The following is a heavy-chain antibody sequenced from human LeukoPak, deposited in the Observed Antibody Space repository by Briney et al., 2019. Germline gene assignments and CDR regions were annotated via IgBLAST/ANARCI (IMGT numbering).Heavy chain of an antibody. CDR1: GGSVSSGSYY. CDR3: ARGLVGGAFDI. CDR2: IYHSGGT. Sequence: SETLSLTCTVSGGSVSSGSYYWSWIRQPPGKGLEWIGEIYHSGGTNYNPSLKSRVTISVDKSKNQFSLKLSSVTAADTAVYYCARGLVGGAFDIWGQGTMVTVSS. D-gene: IGHD1-26*01. J-gene: IGHJ3*02. V-gene: IGHV4-61*01.